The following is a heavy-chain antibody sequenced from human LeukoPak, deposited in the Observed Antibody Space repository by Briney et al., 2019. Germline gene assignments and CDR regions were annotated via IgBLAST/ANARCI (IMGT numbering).Heavy chain of an antibody. Sequence: SSETLSLTCTVSGYSISSGYYWGWIRQPPGKGLEWIGSGSTYYNPSLKSRVTISVDTSKNQFSLKLSSVTAADTAVYFCASPRGDDSGGYYPWYFHQWGQGILVTVSS. CDR2: SGST. CDR1: GYSISSGYY. J-gene: IGHJ1*01. V-gene: IGHV4-38-2*02. D-gene: IGHD3-22*01. CDR3: ASPRGDDSGGYYPWYFHQ.